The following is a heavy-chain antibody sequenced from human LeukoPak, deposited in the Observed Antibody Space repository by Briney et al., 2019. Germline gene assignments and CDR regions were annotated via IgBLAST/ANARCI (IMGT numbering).Heavy chain of an antibody. Sequence: GGSLRLSCAASGFTFSTYAMSWVRQAPGKGLEWVSGLSGSGVSTYYADSVKGRFTISRDNSKDTLYLQMNSLRAEDTAVYYCAKDSPDSSGWSWDYWGQGTLVTVSS. V-gene: IGHV3-23*01. J-gene: IGHJ4*02. CDR1: GFTFSTYA. CDR2: LSGSGVST. CDR3: AKDSPDSSGWSWDY. D-gene: IGHD6-19*01.